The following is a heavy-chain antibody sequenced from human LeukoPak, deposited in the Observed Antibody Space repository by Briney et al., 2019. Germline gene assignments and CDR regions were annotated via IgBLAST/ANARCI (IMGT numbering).Heavy chain of an antibody. J-gene: IGHJ6*03. Sequence: GASVKVSCKASGYTFTSYGISWVRQAPGQGLEWMGWISAYNGNTNYAQKLQGRVTMTTDTSTSTAYMELRSLRSDDTAVYYCAKGGAGYSSSWSKYYYYYYYMDVWGKGTTVTISS. CDR3: AKGGAGYSSSWSKYYYYYYYMDV. V-gene: IGHV1-18*01. CDR2: ISAYNGNT. D-gene: IGHD6-13*01. CDR1: GYTFTSYG.